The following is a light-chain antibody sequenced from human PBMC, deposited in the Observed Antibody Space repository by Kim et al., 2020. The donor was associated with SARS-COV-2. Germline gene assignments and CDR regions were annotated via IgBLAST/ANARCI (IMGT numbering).Light chain of an antibody. CDR3: QQRNDWPT. CDR1: QGVDNY. J-gene: IGKJ4*01. V-gene: IGKV3-11*01. Sequence: LSLSPGERATLSCRVSQGVDNYLAWYQQKPGQPPRLLIYDASNRAAGIPPRFSGSGSGTDFTLTISSLEPEDFGVYYCQQRNDWPTFGGGTKLEI. CDR2: DAS.